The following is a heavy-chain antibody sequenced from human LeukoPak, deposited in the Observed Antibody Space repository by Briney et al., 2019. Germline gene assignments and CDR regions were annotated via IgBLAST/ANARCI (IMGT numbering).Heavy chain of an antibody. Sequence: SETLSLTCTVSGGSISSYYWSWIRQPPGKGLEWIGYIYYSRSTYYNPSLKSRVTISVDTSKNQFSLKLSSVTAADTAVYYCARDEWLVHFDYWGQGTLVTVSS. CDR3: ARDEWLVHFDY. J-gene: IGHJ4*02. V-gene: IGHV4-59*12. D-gene: IGHD6-19*01. CDR2: IYYSRST. CDR1: GGSISSYY.